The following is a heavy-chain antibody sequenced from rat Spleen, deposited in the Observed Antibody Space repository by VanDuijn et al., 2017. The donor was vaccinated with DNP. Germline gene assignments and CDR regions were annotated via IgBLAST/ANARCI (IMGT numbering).Heavy chain of an antibody. J-gene: IGHJ2*01. D-gene: IGHD5-1*01. Sequence: EVQLQESGPGLVKPSQSLSLTCSVTGYSITSSFRWSWIRKFPGDKLEWRGYINGAGITNYNPSLKRRIPITRDTSKNQFFLQVNSVTPEDSATYYCAIQLGVFDYWGQGVIVTVSS. CDR1: GYSITSSFR. CDR2: INGAGIT. V-gene: IGHV3-3*01. CDR3: AIQLGVFDY.